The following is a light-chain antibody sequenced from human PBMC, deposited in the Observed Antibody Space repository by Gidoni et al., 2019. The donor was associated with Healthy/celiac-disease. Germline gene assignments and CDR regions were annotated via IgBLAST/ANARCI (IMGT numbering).Light chain of an antibody. V-gene: IGKV1-39*01. Sequence: DIQMTPSPSSLSASVGDRVTITCRASQSISSYLNWYQQKPGKAPKLLIYAASSLQSGVPSRFSGSGSGTDFTLTISSLQPEDFATYYCQQSYSTPEFTFGPXTKVDIK. J-gene: IGKJ3*01. CDR1: QSISSY. CDR3: QQSYSTPEFT. CDR2: AAS.